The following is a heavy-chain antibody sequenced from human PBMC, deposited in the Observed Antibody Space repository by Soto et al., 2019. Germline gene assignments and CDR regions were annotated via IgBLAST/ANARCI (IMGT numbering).Heavy chain of an antibody. CDR2: IIPIFGTA. V-gene: IGHV1-69*01. J-gene: IGHJ3*02. CDR1: GGTFSSYA. D-gene: IGHD3-16*01. CDR3: ARATTYYDYVWGSYNAFDI. Sequence: QVQLVQSGAEVKKPGSSVKVSCKASGGTFSSYAISWVRQAPGQGLEWRGGIIPIFGTANYAQKFQGRVTITADESTSTAYMELSSLRSEDTAVYYCARATTYYDYVWGSYNAFDIWGQGTMVTVSS.